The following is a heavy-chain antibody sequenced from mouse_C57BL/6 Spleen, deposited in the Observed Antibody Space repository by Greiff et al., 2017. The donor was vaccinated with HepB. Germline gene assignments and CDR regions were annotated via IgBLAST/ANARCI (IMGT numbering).Heavy chain of an antibody. V-gene: IGHV14-2*01. CDR2: IDPEDGET. J-gene: IGHJ4*01. Sequence: EVQLQQSGAELVKPGASVKLSCTASGFNIKDYYMHWVKQRTEQGLEWIGSIDPEDGETKYAPKFQGKATITADTSSNTAYLKLSSLTSEDTAVYYCASVFYDGYYGEAMDYWGQGTSVTVSS. D-gene: IGHD2-3*01. CDR1: GFNIKDYY. CDR3: ASVFYDGYYGEAMDY.